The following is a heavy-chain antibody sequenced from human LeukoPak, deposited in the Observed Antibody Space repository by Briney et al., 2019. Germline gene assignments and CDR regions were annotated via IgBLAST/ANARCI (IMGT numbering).Heavy chain of an antibody. CDR1: GGSISSGGYY. Sequence: SETLSLTRTVSGGSISSGGYYWSWIRQHPGKGLEWIGYIYYSGSTNYNPSLKSRVTISVDTSKNQFSLKLSSVTAADTAVYYCARGQAWRHGSTVVMYYFDYWGQGTLVTVSS. D-gene: IGHD4-23*01. CDR3: ARGQAWRHGSTVVMYYFDY. J-gene: IGHJ4*02. CDR2: IYYSGST. V-gene: IGHV4-31*03.